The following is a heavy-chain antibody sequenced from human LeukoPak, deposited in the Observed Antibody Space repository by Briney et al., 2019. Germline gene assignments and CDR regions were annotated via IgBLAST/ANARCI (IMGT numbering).Heavy chain of an antibody. Sequence: PGGSLRLSCAASGFTFSSYWMSWVRQAPGKGLEWVANIKQDGSEKYYVDSVKGRFTISRDNAKNSLYLQMNSLRAEDTAVYYCASARYSSSWSLNDAFDIWGQGTMVTVSS. J-gene: IGHJ3*02. D-gene: IGHD6-13*01. V-gene: IGHV3-7*01. CDR2: IKQDGSEK. CDR3: ASARYSSSWSLNDAFDI. CDR1: GFTFSSYW.